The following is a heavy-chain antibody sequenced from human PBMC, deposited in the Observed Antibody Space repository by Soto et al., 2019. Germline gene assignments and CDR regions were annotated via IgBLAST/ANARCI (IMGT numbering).Heavy chain of an antibody. J-gene: IGHJ4*02. Sequence: SETLSLTCTVSGGSISSYYWSWIRQPPGKGLEWIGYIYYSGSTNYTHSLKSRVTISVDTSKNQFSLQLSSVTAADTAVYYCARTATVALDYWGQGTMVTVSS. CDR3: ARTATVALDY. D-gene: IGHD5-18*01. CDR2: IYYSGST. CDR1: GGSISSYY. V-gene: IGHV4-59*01.